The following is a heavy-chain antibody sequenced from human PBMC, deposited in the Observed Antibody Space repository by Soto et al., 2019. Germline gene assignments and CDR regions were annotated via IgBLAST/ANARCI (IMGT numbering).Heavy chain of an antibody. CDR1: GYTLTELS. J-gene: IGHJ6*02. D-gene: IGHD3-22*01. CDR2: FDPEDGET. Sequence: GASVKVSCKVSGYTLTELSMHWVRQAPGKGLEWMGGFDPEDGETIYAQKFQGRVTMTRDTSTHTFYMELSSLRSEDTAMYYCARVGYSSTGTTFHYHGLDVWGQGTTVTVSS. CDR3: ARVGYSSTGTTFHYHGLDV. V-gene: IGHV1-24*01.